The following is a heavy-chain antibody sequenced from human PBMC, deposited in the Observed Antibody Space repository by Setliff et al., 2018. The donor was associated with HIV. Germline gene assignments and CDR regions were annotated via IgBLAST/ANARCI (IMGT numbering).Heavy chain of an antibody. J-gene: IGHJ3*02. CDR2: INPSDGIP. CDR1: GLSFSRHY. D-gene: IGHD3-22*01. V-gene: IGHV1-46*01. CDR3: TRAFPPMIPAAFDI. Sequence: ASVKVSCKASGLSFSRHYIHWVRQAPGQGLEWMGMINPSDGIPSYAQKFQGRVVVTRDTSRSTVCMELSSLRSEDTAVYFCTRAFPPMIPAAFDIWGLGTLVTVSS.